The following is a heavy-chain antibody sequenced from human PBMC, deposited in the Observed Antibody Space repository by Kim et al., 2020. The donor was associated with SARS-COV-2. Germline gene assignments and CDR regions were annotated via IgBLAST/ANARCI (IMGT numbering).Heavy chain of an antibody. Sequence: GGSLRLSCAASGFTFSSYSMNWVRQAPGKGLEWVSSISSSSSYIYYADSVKGRFTISRDNAKNSLYLQMNSLRAEDTAVYYCARKELAAAGFDYWGQGTLVTVSP. CDR3: ARKELAAAGFDY. D-gene: IGHD6-13*01. V-gene: IGHV3-21*01. CDR1: GFTFSSYS. J-gene: IGHJ4*02. CDR2: ISSSSSYI.